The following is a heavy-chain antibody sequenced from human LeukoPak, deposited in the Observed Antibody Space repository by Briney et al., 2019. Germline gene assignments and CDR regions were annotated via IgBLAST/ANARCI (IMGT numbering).Heavy chain of an antibody. CDR1: GFSLSNARMG. CDR2: IFSNDEK. J-gene: IGHJ4*02. D-gene: IGHD3-10*01. CDR3: ARIVWGSGSYFWLFDY. Sequence: SGPTLVNPTETLTLTCTVSGFSLSNARMGVSWIRQPPGKALEWLAHIFSNDEKSYSTSLKSRLTISQDTSKSQVVLTMTNMDPVDTATYYCARIVWGSGSYFWLFDYWGQGTLVTVSS. V-gene: IGHV2-26*01.